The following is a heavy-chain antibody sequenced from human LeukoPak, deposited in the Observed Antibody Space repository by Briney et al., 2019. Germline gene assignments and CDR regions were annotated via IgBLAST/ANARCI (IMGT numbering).Heavy chain of an antibody. D-gene: IGHD3-22*01. CDR2: ISSSGSTI. Sequence: GGSLRLSCVVSGFTVSSNYMSWVRQAPGKGLEWVSYISSSGSTIYYADSVKGRFTISRDNAKNSLYLQMNSLRAEDTAVYYCARVVVVIGNDAFDIWGQGTMVTVSS. CDR1: GFTVSSNY. CDR3: ARVVVVIGNDAFDI. J-gene: IGHJ3*02. V-gene: IGHV3-11*04.